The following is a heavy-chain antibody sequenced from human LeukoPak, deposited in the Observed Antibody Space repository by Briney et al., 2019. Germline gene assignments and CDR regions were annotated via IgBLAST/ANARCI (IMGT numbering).Heavy chain of an antibody. J-gene: IGHJ4*02. CDR3: ATEDNYCSGGDCGKF. CDR1: GYTFTNYY. V-gene: IGHV1-2*02. D-gene: IGHD2-15*01. CDR2: IVPDTGGV. Sequence: ASVTVSCKTSGYTFTNYYVHWVRQAPGQGLEWMGYIVPDTGGVDYDQRFQGRVAMTRDKSISTVYMELTSLKSDDTAVYYCATEDNYCSGGDCGKFWGQGTLVTVSS.